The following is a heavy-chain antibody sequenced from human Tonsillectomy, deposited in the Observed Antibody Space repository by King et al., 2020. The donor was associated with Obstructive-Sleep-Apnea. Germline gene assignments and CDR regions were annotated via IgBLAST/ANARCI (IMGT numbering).Heavy chain of an antibody. CDR3: AGNYDILTGYYPYYYYGMDV. Sequence: VQLVQSGAEVKKPGASVKVSCKASGYTFTGYYMHWVRQAPGQGLEWMGWVNPNSGGTNYAQKFRGRVTMTRDTSISTAYMELSRLRSDDTAVYYCAGNYDILTGYYPYYYYGMDVWGQGTTVTVSS. CDR1: GYTFTGYY. CDR2: VNPNSGGT. D-gene: IGHD3-9*01. V-gene: IGHV1-2*02. J-gene: IGHJ6*02.